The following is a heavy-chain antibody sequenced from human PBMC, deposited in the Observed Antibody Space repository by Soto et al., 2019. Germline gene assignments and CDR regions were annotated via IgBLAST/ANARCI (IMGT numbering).Heavy chain of an antibody. J-gene: IGHJ3*02. CDR3: ARDKYCSSTSCYADAFDI. Sequence: EVQLVESGGGLVQPGGSLRLSCAASGFTFSSYWMHWVRQAPGKGLVWVSRINSDGSSTSYADSVKGRFTISRDNAKNTLYLQMNSLRAEDTAVYYRARDKYCSSTSCYADAFDIWGQGTMVTVSS. V-gene: IGHV3-74*01. D-gene: IGHD2-2*01. CDR2: INSDGSST. CDR1: GFTFSSYW.